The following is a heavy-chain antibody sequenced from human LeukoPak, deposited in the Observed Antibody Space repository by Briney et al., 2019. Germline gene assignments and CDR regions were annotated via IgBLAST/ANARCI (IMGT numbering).Heavy chain of an antibody. CDR1: GGSFSGYY. V-gene: IGHV4-34*01. D-gene: IGHD3-10*01. J-gene: IGHJ4*02. CDR2: INHSGST. CDR3: ARIREISVRGVTLDY. Sequence: NPSETLSLTCAVYGGSFSGYYWSWIRQPPGKGLEWIGEINHSGSTNYNPSLKSRVTISVDTSKNQFSLKLSSATAADTAVYYCARIREISVRGVTLDYWGQGTLVTVSS.